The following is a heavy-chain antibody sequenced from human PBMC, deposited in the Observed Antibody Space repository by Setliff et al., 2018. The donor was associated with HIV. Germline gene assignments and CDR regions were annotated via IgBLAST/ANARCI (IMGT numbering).Heavy chain of an antibody. CDR3: TRDLWGDDYYYDSSEYYTGNGFDF. CDR2: IYTRGNT. CDR1: GASITSHN. Sequence: PSETLSLTCSVSGASITSHNWSWIRQAAGKGLEWIGRIYTRGNTNYNPSLRSRVTMSVDTSKNQFSLKVTSVTAADTAVYYCTRDLWGDDYYYDSSEYYTGNGFDFWGQGTLVTVSS. V-gene: IGHV4-4*07. D-gene: IGHD3-22*01. J-gene: IGHJ3*01.